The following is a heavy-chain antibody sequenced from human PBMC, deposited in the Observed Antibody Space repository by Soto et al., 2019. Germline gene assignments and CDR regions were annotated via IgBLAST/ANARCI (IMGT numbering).Heavy chain of an antibody. J-gene: IGHJ4*02. CDR2: INPSGGST. Sequence: ASVKVSCKASGYTFTSYYMHWVRQAPGQGLEWMGIINPSGGSTSYAQKFQGRVTMTRYTSTSTVYMELSSLRSEDTAVYYWARNSCYYDSSGYYGFDYWRQGTLVTV. CDR1: GYTFTSYY. CDR3: ARNSCYYDSSGYYGFDY. D-gene: IGHD3-22*01. V-gene: IGHV1-46*01.